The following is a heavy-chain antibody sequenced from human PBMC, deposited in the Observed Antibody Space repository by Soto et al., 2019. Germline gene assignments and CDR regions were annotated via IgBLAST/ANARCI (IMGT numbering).Heavy chain of an antibody. J-gene: IGHJ4*02. CDR2: IKPDGSEI. CDR3: AREGWESVLDY. CDR1: GFSVSGSY. Sequence: GGSLRLSCAASGFSVSGSYMGWVRQAPGKGLEWVAHIKPDGSEIAYVDSVKGRFTISRDNAKNSLYLDMNSLRAEDTAVYYCAREGWESVLDYWGMGTLVTVSS. V-gene: IGHV3-7*01. D-gene: IGHD1-26*01.